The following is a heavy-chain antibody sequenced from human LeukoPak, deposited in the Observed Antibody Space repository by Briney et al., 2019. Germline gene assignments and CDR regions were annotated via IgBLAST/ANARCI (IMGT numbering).Heavy chain of an antibody. CDR2: IYYSGTT. V-gene: IGHV4-59*01. Sequence: SETLSLTCTVSGHSISSYYSSWIRQSPRKRLGSSGYIYYSGTTNYNPSLKSRVNISVDTSKNQFSLKLSSVTAADTAVYYCARGGGLRTPEFDYWGQGTLVTVSS. CDR1: GHSISSYY. CDR3: ARGGGLRTPEFDY. J-gene: IGHJ4*02. D-gene: IGHD4-17*01.